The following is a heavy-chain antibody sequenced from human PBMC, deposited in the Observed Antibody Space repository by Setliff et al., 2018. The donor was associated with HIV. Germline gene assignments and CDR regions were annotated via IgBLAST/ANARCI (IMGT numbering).Heavy chain of an antibody. Sequence: SETLSLTCTVPGGSISSYYWSWIRQPPGKGLEWIGYIYYSGSTNYSPSLKSRVTISVDTSKSQFSLKLSSVTAADTAVYYCASSNYRFVYFDYWGQGTLVTVSS. CDR2: IYYSGST. V-gene: IGHV4-59*01. CDR1: GGSISSYY. D-gene: IGHD1-7*01. J-gene: IGHJ4*02. CDR3: ASSNYRFVYFDY.